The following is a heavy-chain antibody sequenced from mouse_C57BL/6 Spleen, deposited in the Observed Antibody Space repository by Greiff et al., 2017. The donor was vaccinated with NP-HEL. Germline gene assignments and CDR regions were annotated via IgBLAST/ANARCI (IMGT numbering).Heavy chain of an antibody. D-gene: IGHD4-1*01. CDR2: IWRSGST. CDR1: GFSLTSYG. V-gene: IGHV2-5*01. CDR3: AKETNWDDWYFDV. J-gene: IGHJ1*03. Sequence: QVQLQQSGPGLVQPSQSLSITCTVSGFSLTSYGVHWVRQSPGKGLEWLGVIWRSGSTDYNAAFMSRLSITKDNSKSQVFFKMNSLQADDTAIYYCAKETNWDDWYFDVWGTGTTVTVSS.